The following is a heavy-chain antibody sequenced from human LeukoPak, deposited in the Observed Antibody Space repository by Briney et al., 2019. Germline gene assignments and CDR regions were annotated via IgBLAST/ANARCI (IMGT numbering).Heavy chain of an antibody. CDR1: GGSISSYY. Sequence: SETLSLTCTVSGGSISSYYWSWIRQPPGKGLEWIGYIYYSGSTNYNPSLKSRVTISVDTSKNQFSLKLSSVTAADTAVYYCARRGGTSPTSAFDIWGQGTMVTVSS. V-gene: IGHV4-59*08. CDR2: IYYSGST. D-gene: IGHD2-15*01. J-gene: IGHJ3*02. CDR3: ARRGGTSPTSAFDI.